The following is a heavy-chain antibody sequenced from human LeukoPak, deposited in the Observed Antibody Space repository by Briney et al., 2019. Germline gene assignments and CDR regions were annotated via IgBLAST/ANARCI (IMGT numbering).Heavy chain of an antibody. CDR1: GGSISSYY. Sequence: PSETLSLTCNVSGGSISSYYWSWVRQPPGKGLEWIGYIYYSGSTNYNPSLKSRVTISVDTSKNQFSLKLSSVTAADTAVYYCARVGGYDYPYWGQGTLVTVSS. CDR2: IYYSGST. V-gene: IGHV4-59*01. J-gene: IGHJ4*02. D-gene: IGHD5-12*01. CDR3: ARVGGYDYPY.